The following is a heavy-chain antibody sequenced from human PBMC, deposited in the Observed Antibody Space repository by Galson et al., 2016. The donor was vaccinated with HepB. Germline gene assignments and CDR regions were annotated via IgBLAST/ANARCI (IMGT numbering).Heavy chain of an antibody. J-gene: IGHJ4*02. CDR2: IYHSGTT. Sequence: SETLSLTCTVSGSSIRTGYYWGWIRQSAGKGLEWIGSIYHSGTTYYKVSFKSRVTISVDTSKNQFSLKLTSVTAADTAVYFCARRPTAARFFDFWGQGALATVSS. CDR1: GSSIRTGYY. D-gene: IGHD3-16*01. V-gene: IGHV4-38-2*02. CDR3: ARRPTAARFFDF.